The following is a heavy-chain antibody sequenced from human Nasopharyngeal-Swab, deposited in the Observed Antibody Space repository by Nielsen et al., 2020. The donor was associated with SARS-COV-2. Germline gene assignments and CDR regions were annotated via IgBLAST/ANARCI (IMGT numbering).Heavy chain of an antibody. CDR2: ISYDGSDK. CDR1: GFTFSSYA. CDR3: ARGGLLELGFYWYFDL. Sequence: GESLKISCAASGFTFSSYAVHWVRQAPGKGLEWVAVISYDGSDKYYADSVKGRFTISRDNSKNTLYLQMNSLRAEDTAVYYCARGGLLELGFYWYFDLWGRGTLVTVSS. J-gene: IGHJ2*01. D-gene: IGHD2-21*02. V-gene: IGHV3-30-3*01.